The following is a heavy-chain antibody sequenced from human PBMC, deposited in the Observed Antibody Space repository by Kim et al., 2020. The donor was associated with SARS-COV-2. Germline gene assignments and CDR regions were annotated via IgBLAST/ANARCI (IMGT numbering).Heavy chain of an antibody. J-gene: IGHJ2*01. V-gene: IGHV4-4*06. Sequence: KSRVTMSVDTSKNQFSLKLSSVTAADTAVYYCARIAVIAAAGGLGLYFDLWGRGTLVTVSS. D-gene: IGHD6-13*01. CDR3: ARIAVIAAAGGLGLYFDL.